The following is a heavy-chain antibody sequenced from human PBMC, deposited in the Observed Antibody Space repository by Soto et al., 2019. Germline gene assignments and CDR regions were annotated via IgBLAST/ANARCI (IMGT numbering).Heavy chain of an antibody. J-gene: IGHJ6*02. CDR1: GFTFSSYS. CDR2: ISSSSSYI. D-gene: IGHD6-6*01. Sequence: PXESLSLSCAASGFTFSSYSMNWVRKAPGKGLEWVSSISSSSSYIYYADSVKGRFTISRDNAKNSLYLQMNSLRAEDTAVYYCPREQQARQGYYYYGMDVWGQGTTVTVSS. CDR3: PREQQARQGYYYYGMDV. V-gene: IGHV3-21*01.